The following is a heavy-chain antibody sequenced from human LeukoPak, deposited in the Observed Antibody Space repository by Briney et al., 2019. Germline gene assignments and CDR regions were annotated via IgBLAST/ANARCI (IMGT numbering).Heavy chain of an antibody. V-gene: IGHV1-18*01. CDR1: GYTFTSYG. CDR3: ARSLGYCIGGSRPFDY. CDR2: ISAYNGNT. Sequence: GASVKVSCKASGYTFTSYGISWVRQARGQGLEWMGWISAYNGNTNYAQKLQGRVTMTTDTSTSTAYMELRSLRSDDTAVYYCARSLGYCIGGSRPFDYWGQGTLVTVSS. J-gene: IGHJ4*02. D-gene: IGHD2-15*01.